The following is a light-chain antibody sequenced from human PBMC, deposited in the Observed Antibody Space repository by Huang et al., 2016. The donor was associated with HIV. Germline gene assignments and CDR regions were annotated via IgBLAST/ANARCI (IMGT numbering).Light chain of an antibody. V-gene: IGKV3-15*01. CDR2: DAS. Sequence: IALTQSPATLSVSPGERVTLSCRASQSVGNHIAWYQQKPGQAPRLLIHDASTRAIVISSRFSGSGSGTEFTLTVSSLQSADLAVYYCQQSSDYWTFGQGTKIEFK. J-gene: IGKJ1*01. CDR1: QSVGNH. CDR3: QQSSDYWT.